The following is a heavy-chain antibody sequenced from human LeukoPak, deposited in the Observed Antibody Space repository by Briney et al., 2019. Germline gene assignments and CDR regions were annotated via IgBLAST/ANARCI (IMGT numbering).Heavy chain of an antibody. CDR2: TRSKANSYTT. J-gene: IGHJ4*02. CDR1: GFTFSDHY. Sequence: GGSLRLSCAASGFTFSDHYVDWVRQAPGKGLEWVGRTRSKANSYTTEYAASVKGRFTFSRDDSKNSLYLQMNSLKTEDTAIYYCTRDESALWGQGTLVTVSS. V-gene: IGHV3-72*01. CDR3: TRDESAL.